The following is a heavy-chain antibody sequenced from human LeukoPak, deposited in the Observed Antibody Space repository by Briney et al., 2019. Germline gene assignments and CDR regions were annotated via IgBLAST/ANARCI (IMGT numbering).Heavy chain of an antibody. J-gene: IGHJ4*02. CDR2: IIPIFGTA. CDR1: GGTFSSYA. Sequence: ASVKVSCKASGGTFSSYAISWVRQAPGQGLEWMGRIIPIFGTANYAQKFQGRVMITTDESTSTAYMELSSLRSEDTAVYYCAREMATITFDYWGQGTLVTVSS. CDR3: AREMATITFDY. D-gene: IGHD5-24*01. V-gene: IGHV1-69*05.